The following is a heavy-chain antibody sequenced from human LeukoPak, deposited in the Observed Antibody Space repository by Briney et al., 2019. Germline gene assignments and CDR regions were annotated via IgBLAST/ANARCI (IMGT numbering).Heavy chain of an antibody. CDR2: IYTSGST. Sequence: SETLSLTCTVSGGSISSYYWSWIRQPAGKGLEWIGRIYTSGSTNYNPSLKSRVTMSVDTSKNQFSLKLSSVTAADTAVYYCARGPRRTISGSYGNYFDYWGQGTLVTVSS. CDR3: ARGPRRTISGSYGNYFDY. D-gene: IGHD1-26*01. CDR1: GGSISSYY. V-gene: IGHV4-4*07. J-gene: IGHJ4*02.